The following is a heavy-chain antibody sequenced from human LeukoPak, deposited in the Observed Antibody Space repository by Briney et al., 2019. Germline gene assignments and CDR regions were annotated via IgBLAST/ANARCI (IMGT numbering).Heavy chain of an antibody. Sequence: KASETLSLTCAVYGGSFSGYYWSWIRQPPGKGLEWIGEINHSGSTNYNPSLKSRVTISVDTSKNQFSLTLSSVTAADTAVYYCARHVYGEGMVVWGKGTTVTVSS. CDR3: ARHVYGEGMVV. CDR2: INHSGST. D-gene: IGHD4-17*01. V-gene: IGHV4-34*01. CDR1: GGSFSGYY. J-gene: IGHJ6*04.